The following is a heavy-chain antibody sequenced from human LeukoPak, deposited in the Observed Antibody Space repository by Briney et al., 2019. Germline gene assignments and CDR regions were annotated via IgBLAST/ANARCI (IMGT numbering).Heavy chain of an antibody. Sequence: GGSLRLSCAASGFTLSRYAMNWVRQAPGKGLEWVSAISGSGGSTYYADSVKGRFTISRDNSKNTLYLQMNSLRAEDTAVYYCAKGGAYHYYDSSGLDYWGQGTLVTVSS. J-gene: IGHJ4*02. D-gene: IGHD3-22*01. V-gene: IGHV3-23*01. CDR2: ISGSGGST. CDR3: AKGGAYHYYDSSGLDY. CDR1: GFTLSRYA.